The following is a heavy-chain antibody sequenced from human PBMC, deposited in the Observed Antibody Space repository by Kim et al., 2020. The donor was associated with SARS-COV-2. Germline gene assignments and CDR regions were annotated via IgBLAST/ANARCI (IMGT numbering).Heavy chain of an antibody. Sequence: ASVKVSCKASGYTFTNYAMHWVRQAPGQGLEWMGWINAGNGNTKYSQKFQGRVTITRDTSASTAYMELSSLRSEDTAVYYCALGLTAVTLWFDPWGQGTLVTVSS. V-gene: IGHV1-3*01. D-gene: IGHD4-17*01. CDR2: INAGNGNT. J-gene: IGHJ5*02. CDR3: ALGLTAVTLWFDP. CDR1: GYTFTNYA.